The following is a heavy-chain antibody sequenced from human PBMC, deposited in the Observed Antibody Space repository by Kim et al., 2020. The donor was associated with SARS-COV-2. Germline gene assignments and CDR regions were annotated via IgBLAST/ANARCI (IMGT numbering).Heavy chain of an antibody. D-gene: IGHD6-13*01. CDR1: SDSISSYY. J-gene: IGHJ4*02. Sequence: SETLSLTCTVSSDSISSYYWSWIRQLPGKGLEWLGYIYYSGSTDYNPSLKSRVTISWDTSKNQVSLDVTSVSAADTAVYYCTRSEGRGSWHQFDHWGQGMLVTVSS. V-gene: IGHV4-59*01. CDR3: TRSEGRGSWHQFDH. CDR2: IYYSGST.